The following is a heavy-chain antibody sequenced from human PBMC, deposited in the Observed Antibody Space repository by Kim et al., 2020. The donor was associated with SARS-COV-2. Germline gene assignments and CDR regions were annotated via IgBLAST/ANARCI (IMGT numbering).Heavy chain of an antibody. CDR2: ISYDGSNK. CDR1: GFTFSSYG. V-gene: IGHV3-30*03. CDR3: ASNPIDY. J-gene: IGHJ4*02. Sequence: GGSLRLSCAASGFTFSSYGMHWVRQAPGKGLEWVAVISYDGSNKYYADSVKGRFTISRDNSKNTLYLQMNSLRAEDTAVYYCASNPIDYWGQGTLVTVSS.